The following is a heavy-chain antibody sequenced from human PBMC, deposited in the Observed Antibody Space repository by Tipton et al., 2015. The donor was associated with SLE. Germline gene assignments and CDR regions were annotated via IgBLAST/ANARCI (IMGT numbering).Heavy chain of an antibody. V-gene: IGHV4-39*01. Sequence: LRLSCTVSGGSISSGDYYWSWIRQPPGKGLEWIGSIFYSGNTYYNPSLKSRVTISVDTSKNQFSLKLSSVTAADTAVYYCARRGGYDYGDYWGQGTLVTVSS. D-gene: IGHD5-12*01. CDR3: ARRGGYDYGDY. CDR1: GGSISSGDYY. CDR2: IFYSGNT. J-gene: IGHJ4*02.